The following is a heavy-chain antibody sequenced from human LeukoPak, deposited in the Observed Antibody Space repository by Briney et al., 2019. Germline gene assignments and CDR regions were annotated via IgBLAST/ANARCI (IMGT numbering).Heavy chain of an antibody. CDR1: GYTFTGYY. Sequence: ASVKVSCKASGYTFTGYYMHWVRQAPGQGLEWMGWINPNSGGTNYAQKFQGWVTMTRDTSISTAYMEQSRLRSDDTAVYYCTVAYGSGSYYYSAFDIWGQGTMVTVSS. V-gene: IGHV1-2*04. D-gene: IGHD3-10*01. CDR2: INPNSGGT. J-gene: IGHJ3*02. CDR3: TVAYGSGSYYYSAFDI.